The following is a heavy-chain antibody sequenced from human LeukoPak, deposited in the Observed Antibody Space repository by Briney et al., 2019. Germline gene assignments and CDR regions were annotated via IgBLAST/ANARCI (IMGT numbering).Heavy chain of an antibody. J-gene: IGHJ4*02. CDR1: GFTFSSYA. CDR3: SKAMMGALIIQPFDY. Sequence: GGSLRLSCAASGFTFSSYAMSWVRQAPGKGLEWVSLMSGSNSNTYYADSVKGRFTISRDNSKNTLYLQMNSLRAEDTAVYYWSKAMMGALIIQPFDYWGQGTLVTVPS. CDR2: MSGSNSNT. D-gene: IGHD1-26*01. V-gene: IGHV3-23*01.